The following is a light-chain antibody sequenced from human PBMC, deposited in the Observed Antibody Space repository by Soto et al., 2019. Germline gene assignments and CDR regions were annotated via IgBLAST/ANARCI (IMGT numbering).Light chain of an antibody. Sequence: IQLTQSPSSLSASVGDRVTITCRASQGMSSYLAWYQQKPGKAPKLLIYAASTLQSGVPSRFSGSGSGTDFTLTISSLQPEDFATYDCQQLNSYPLTFGQGTKVEIK. CDR1: QGMSSY. J-gene: IGKJ1*01. V-gene: IGKV1-9*01. CDR2: AAS. CDR3: QQLNSYPLT.